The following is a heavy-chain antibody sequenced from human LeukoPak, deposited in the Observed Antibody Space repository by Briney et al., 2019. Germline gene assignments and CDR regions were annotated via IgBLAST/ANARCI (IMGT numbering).Heavy chain of an antibody. CDR2: GRYSGTT. D-gene: IGHD5-24*01. CDR3: ARHEEEDGYNAKTPDY. V-gene: IGHV4-39*01. J-gene: IGHJ4*02. Sequence: PSETLSLTCTVSGAAISRNSCFWGWIRQPPGMGLEWIGSGRYSGTTYYNPSLKSRVTISIDTSKNQFSLRLSSVTAADTAVYYCARHEEEDGYNAKTPDYWGQGSLDTVSS. CDR1: GAAISRNSCF.